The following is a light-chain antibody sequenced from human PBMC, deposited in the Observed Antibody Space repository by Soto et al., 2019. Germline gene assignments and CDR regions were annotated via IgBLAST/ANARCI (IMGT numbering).Light chain of an antibody. CDR1: SSNIGSYT. Sequence: QSVLIQPPSASGTPGQRITVSCSGGSSNIGSYTVNWYQQQPGAAPKLLIYSNSQRPSGVPDRFSASKSGTSASLAISGLQSEDEADYYCAAWDDSLSGYVFGPGTKVTVL. J-gene: IGLJ1*01. CDR2: SNS. CDR3: AAWDDSLSGYV. V-gene: IGLV1-44*01.